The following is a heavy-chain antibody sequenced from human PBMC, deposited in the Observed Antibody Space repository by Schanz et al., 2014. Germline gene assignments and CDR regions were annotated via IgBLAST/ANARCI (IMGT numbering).Heavy chain of an antibody. Sequence: QVQLVESGGGVVQPGGSLRLSCAASGFSFSSYGMHWVRQAPGKGQEWVAFIWNDGRIKYYADSVKGRFTISRDNSKTTLYLQVNSLRGEDTAVYYCATLSHGAYGGSLGDYYMDVWGQGTTVTVSS. CDR2: IWNDGRIK. CDR1: GFSFSSYG. V-gene: IGHV3-30*02. CDR3: ATLSHGAYGGSLGDYYMDV. J-gene: IGHJ6*03. D-gene: IGHD4-17*01.